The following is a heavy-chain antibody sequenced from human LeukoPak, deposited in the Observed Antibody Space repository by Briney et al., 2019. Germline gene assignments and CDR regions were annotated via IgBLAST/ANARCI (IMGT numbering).Heavy chain of an antibody. CDR2: ISSSGSTI. CDR1: GFTFSSYE. D-gene: IGHD2-15*01. Sequence: PGGSLRLSXAASGFTFSSYEMNWVRQAPGKGLEWVSYISSSGSTIYYADSVKGRFTISRDNAKNSLYLQMNSLRAEDTAVYYCASLPPIVVGYWGQGTLVTVSS. CDR3: ASLPPIVVGY. J-gene: IGHJ4*02. V-gene: IGHV3-48*03.